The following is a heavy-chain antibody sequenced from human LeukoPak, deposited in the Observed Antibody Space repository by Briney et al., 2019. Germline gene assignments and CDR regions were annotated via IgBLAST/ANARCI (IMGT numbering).Heavy chain of an antibody. V-gene: IGHV3-48*04. CDR3: ARGAGYSGYDFFDY. CDR1: GFTFSSYS. D-gene: IGHD5-12*01. J-gene: IGHJ4*02. Sequence: GGSLRLSCAASGFTFSSYSINWVRQAPGKGLEWVSYITGSSSTIYYADSVKGRFTISRDNAKNSLYLQMNSLRAEDTAVYYCARGAGYSGYDFFDYWGQGTLVTVSS. CDR2: ITGSSSTI.